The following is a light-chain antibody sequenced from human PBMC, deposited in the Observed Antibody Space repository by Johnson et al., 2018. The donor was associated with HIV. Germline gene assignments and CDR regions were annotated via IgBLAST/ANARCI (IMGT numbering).Light chain of an antibody. J-gene: IGLJ1*01. CDR2: DNN. V-gene: IGLV1-51*01. Sequence: QSVLTQPPSVSAAPGQKVTISCSGSSSNIGNNYVSWYQQFPGTAPKLLIYDNNKRPSGIPDRFSGYKSGTSATLGITGLQTGDEADYYCGTWDSSLSAYVFGTGTKVPVL. CDR1: SSNIGNNY. CDR3: GTWDSSLSAYV.